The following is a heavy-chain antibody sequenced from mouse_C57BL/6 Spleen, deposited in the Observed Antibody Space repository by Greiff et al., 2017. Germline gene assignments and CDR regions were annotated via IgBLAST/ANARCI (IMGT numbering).Heavy chain of an antibody. CDR1: GYSITSGYY. CDR2: ISYDGSN. J-gene: IGHJ3*01. Sequence: EVQLQQSGPGLVKPSQSLSLTCSVTGYSITSGYYWNWIRQFPGNKLEWMGYISYDGSNNYNPSLKNRISITRDTSKNQFFLKLNSVTTEDTATYYCARDRPFPYWGQGTLVTVSA. CDR3: ARDRPFPY. V-gene: IGHV3-6*01.